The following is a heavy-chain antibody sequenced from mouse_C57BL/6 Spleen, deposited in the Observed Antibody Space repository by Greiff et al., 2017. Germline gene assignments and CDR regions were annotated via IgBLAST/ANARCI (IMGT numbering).Heavy chain of an antibody. V-gene: IGHV1-82*01. CDR2: IYPGDGDT. Sequence: VQLQESGPELVKPGASVKISCKASGYAFSSSWMNWVKQRPGKGLEWIGRIYPGDGDTNYNGKFKGKATLTADKSSSTAYMQLSSLTSEDSAVYFCARSYYGNYGYFDVWGTGTTVTVSS. J-gene: IGHJ1*03. CDR3: ARSYYGNYGYFDV. D-gene: IGHD2-1*01. CDR1: GYAFSSSW.